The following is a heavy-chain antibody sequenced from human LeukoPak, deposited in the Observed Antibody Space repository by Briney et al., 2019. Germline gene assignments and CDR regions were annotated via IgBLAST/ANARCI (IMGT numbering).Heavy chain of an antibody. CDR1: GGSISSYY. D-gene: IGHD4-17*01. J-gene: IGHJ5*02. Sequence: SETLSLTCTVSGGSISSYYWSWIRQPPGKGLEWIGYIYHSGSTNYNPSLKSRVTISVDTSKNQFSLKLSSVTAADTAVYYCARCNQDGDYDVWFDPWGQGTLVTVSS. V-gene: IGHV4-59*01. CDR2: IYHSGST. CDR3: ARCNQDGDYDVWFDP.